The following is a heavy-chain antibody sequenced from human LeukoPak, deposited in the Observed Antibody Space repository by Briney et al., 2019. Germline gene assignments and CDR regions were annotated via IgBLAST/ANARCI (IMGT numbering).Heavy chain of an antibody. D-gene: IGHD4-23*01. V-gene: IGHV3-9*01. CDR2: ISWNSGSI. Sequence: GGSLRLSCAASGFTFDGYAMHWVRQAPGKGLEWVSGISWNSGSIAYTDSVKGRFTISRDNAKNSLYLQMNSLRAEDTALYYCAKGLDGGYWGQGTLVTVSS. CDR3: AKGLDGGY. J-gene: IGHJ4*02. CDR1: GFTFDGYA.